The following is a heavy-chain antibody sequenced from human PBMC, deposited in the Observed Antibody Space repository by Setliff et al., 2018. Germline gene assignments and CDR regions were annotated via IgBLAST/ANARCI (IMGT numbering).Heavy chain of an antibody. CDR3: ARVAGRGRYWYFDL. V-gene: IGHV3-7*01. CDR1: GFTFSSYW. CDR2: IKQDGSEK. J-gene: IGHJ2*01. Sequence: GGSLRPSCAASGFTFSSYWMSWVRQAPGKGLEWVANIKQDGSEKYYVDSVKGRFTISRDNAKNSLYLQMNSLRAEDTAVYYCARVAGRGRYWYFDLWGRGTLVTVSS.